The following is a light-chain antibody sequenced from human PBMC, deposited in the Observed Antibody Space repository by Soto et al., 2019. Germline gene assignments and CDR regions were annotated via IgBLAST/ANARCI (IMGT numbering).Light chain of an antibody. CDR2: DVI. Sequence: QSVLTQPRSVSGSPGQSVTISCTGTNSDVGGYNYVSWYQRHPDKAPKLIIYDVIKRPSGVPDRFSGSTSGNTASLTITGLQADDEADYYCCSYAGTYTHVVFGGGTKVTVL. CDR3: CSYAGTYTHVV. V-gene: IGLV2-11*01. J-gene: IGLJ2*01. CDR1: NSDVGGYNY.